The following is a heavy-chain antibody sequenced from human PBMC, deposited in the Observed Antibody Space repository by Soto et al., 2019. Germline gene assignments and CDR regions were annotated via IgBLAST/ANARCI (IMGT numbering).Heavy chain of an antibody. V-gene: IGHV1-69*12. J-gene: IGHJ6*02. CDR1: GGTFSTSA. Sequence: QVQLVQSGAEVKNPGSSVKVSCKASGGTFSTSAISWVRQAPGQGLEWVGGIMPVFPTPDYAQNFQGRVTITADESPTPAYLELTSLRADDTAVYYCARDKDRLQLGGNYYYILDVWGQGTAITVSS. CDR3: ARDKDRLQLGGNYYYILDV. D-gene: IGHD1-1*01. CDR2: IMPVFPTP.